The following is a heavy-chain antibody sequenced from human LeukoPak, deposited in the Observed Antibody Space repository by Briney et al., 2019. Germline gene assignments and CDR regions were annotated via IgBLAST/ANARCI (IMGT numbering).Heavy chain of an antibody. V-gene: IGHV4-31*03. Sequence: MSSQTLSLTCTVSGGSISSGGYYWSWIRQHPGKGLEWIGYIYYSGSTYYNPSLKSRVTISVDTSKNQFSLKLSSVTAADTAVYYCATATYYYDSRGYYHAFDIWGQGTMVTVSS. CDR2: IYYSGST. CDR1: GGSISSGGYY. CDR3: ATATYYYDSRGYYHAFDI. J-gene: IGHJ3*02. D-gene: IGHD3-22*01.